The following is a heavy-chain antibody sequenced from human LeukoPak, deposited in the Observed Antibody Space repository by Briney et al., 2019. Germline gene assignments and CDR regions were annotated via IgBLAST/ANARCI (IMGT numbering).Heavy chain of an antibody. J-gene: IGHJ4*02. CDR2: IYYIGSTY. Sequence: PSETLSLTCDVYGDSISSGDYSWSWIRQPPGKGLEWIAYIYYIGSTYYYNPSLKSRVSISVDTSKNLFSLKLNSVTPADTAVYYCARAPARYRSIAAHSLFDYWGQGTLVTVSS. CDR1: GDSISSGDYS. V-gene: IGHV4-30-4*07. D-gene: IGHD6-6*01. CDR3: ARAPARYRSIAAHSLFDY.